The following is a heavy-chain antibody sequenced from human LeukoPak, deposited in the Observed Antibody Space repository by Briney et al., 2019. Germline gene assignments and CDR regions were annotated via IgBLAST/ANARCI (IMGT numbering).Heavy chain of an antibody. CDR2: ISGSGGST. CDR3: AKDAKYYYDSSGYFYY. V-gene: IGHV3-23*01. D-gene: IGHD3-22*01. Sequence: GGSLRLSCAASGFTFSSYAMSWVRQAPGKGLEWVSAISGSGGSTYYADSVKGRFTISRDNSKNTLYLQMNSLRAEDTAVYYCAKDAKYYYDSSGYFYYWSQGTLVTVSS. CDR1: GFTFSSYA. J-gene: IGHJ4*02.